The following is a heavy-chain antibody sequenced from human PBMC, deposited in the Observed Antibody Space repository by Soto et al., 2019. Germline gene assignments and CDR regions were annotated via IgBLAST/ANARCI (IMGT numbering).Heavy chain of an antibody. J-gene: IGHJ6*02. CDR3: ARDHKGGYYYYGMDV. CDR1: GFTFSSYE. V-gene: IGHV3-48*03. Sequence: GGSLRLSCAASGFTFSSYEMNWVRQAPGRGLEWVSYISSSGSTIYYADSVKGRFTISRDNAKNSLYLQMNSLRAEDTAVYYCARDHKGGYYYYGMDVWGQGTTVTVSS. CDR2: ISSSGSTI.